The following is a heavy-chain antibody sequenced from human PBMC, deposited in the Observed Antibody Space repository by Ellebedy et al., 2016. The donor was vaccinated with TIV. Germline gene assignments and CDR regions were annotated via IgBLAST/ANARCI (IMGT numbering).Heavy chain of an antibody. J-gene: IGHJ6*03. Sequence: SETLSLXXTVSGGSFNFYYWSWIRQPAGKGLEWIGHIHSRGTTNYNPSLKSRVTMSIDPSKNQFSLRLASVTAADAAVYYCARKYYYGSGSYWGSYYYYYYMDVWGKGTTVTVSS. V-gene: IGHV4-4*07. CDR3: ARKYYYGSGSYWGSYYYYYYMDV. CDR1: GGSFNFYY. D-gene: IGHD3-10*01. CDR2: IHSRGTT.